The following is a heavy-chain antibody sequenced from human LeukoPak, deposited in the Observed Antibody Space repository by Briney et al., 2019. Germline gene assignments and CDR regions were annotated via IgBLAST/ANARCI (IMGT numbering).Heavy chain of an antibody. D-gene: IGHD3-22*01. V-gene: IGHV3-21*01. J-gene: IGHJ4*02. CDR2: ISSGSSYI. CDR1: GFTFRSYS. Sequence: PGGSLRLSCAASGFTFRSYSMHWLRQAPGKELDWVSYISSGSSYIYYADSVKDRFTISRDNAKNSLYLQMNSLRAEDTAVYFCARSYDSSGRDYWGQGTLVTVSS. CDR3: ARSYDSSGRDY.